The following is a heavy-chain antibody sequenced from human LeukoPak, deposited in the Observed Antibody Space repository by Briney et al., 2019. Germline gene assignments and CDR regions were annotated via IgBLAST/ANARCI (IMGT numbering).Heavy chain of an antibody. CDR2: ISAYNGNT. CDR1: GYTFTSYG. CDR3: ARTTPRCGGDCYFYYYYYYMDV. V-gene: IGHV1-18*01. J-gene: IGHJ6*03. D-gene: IGHD2-21*01. Sequence: ASVKVSCKASGYTFTSYGIGWVRHAPGQGLEWMGWISAYNGNTNYAQKLQGRVTMTTDTSTSTAYMELRSLRSDDTAVYYCARTTPRCGGDCYFYYYYYYMDVWGKGTTVTVSS.